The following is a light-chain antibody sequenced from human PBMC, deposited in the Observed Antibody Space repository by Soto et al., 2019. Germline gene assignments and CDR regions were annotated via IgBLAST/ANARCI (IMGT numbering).Light chain of an antibody. CDR3: AAWDDSLSGVV. CDR1: SSNIGSNY. V-gene: IGLV1-47*01. Sequence: SVLTQPPSASGTPGQRVTISCSGSSSNIGSNYVYWYQQLPGTAPKLLIYRTNHRPSGVPDRFSGSKSGTSASLAISGLRSEDEADYYCAAWDDSLSGVVFGGGTKLTVL. CDR2: RTN. J-gene: IGLJ2*01.